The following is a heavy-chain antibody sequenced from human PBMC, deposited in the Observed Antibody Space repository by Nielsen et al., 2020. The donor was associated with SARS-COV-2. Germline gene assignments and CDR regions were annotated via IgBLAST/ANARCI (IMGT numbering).Heavy chain of an antibody. CDR3: ARDWSRAFDV. CDR1: VFPFSSYV. CDR2: IKPDGSEK. Sequence: GESLKISCVASVFPFSSYVMTWVRQAPGKGLEWVADIKPDGSEKFYVDSVKGRFTISRDNAKNSMSLQMNSLRVEDTAVYYCARDWSRAFDVWGQGTMVTVSS. J-gene: IGHJ3*01. V-gene: IGHV3-7*01.